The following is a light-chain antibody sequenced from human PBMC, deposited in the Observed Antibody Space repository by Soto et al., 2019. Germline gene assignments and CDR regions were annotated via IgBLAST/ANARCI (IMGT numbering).Light chain of an antibody. J-gene: IGKJ5*01. Sequence: EIVLTQSPETLPSSTGARATLSCRASQSVSSYLAWYQQKPGQAPRLLIYDASNRATGIPARFSGSGSGTDFTLTISSLEPEDFAVYYCQQRSNWPITFGQGTRLEIK. CDR2: DAS. V-gene: IGKV3-11*01. CDR1: QSVSSY. CDR3: QQRSNWPIT.